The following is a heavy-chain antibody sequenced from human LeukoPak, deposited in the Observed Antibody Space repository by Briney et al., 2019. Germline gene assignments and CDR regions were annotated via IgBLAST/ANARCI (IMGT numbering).Heavy chain of an antibody. D-gene: IGHD1-26*01. J-gene: IGHJ5*02. Sequence: SETLSLTCTVSGGSINSYYWSWIRQPPGKGLEWIGYIYYSGSTNYNPSLKSRVTISVDTSKNQFSLKLSSVTAADTAVYYCARHGYISGSYRYDWFDPWGQGTLVTVSS. CDR1: GGSINSYY. V-gene: IGHV4-59*08. CDR3: ARHGYISGSYRYDWFDP. CDR2: IYYSGST.